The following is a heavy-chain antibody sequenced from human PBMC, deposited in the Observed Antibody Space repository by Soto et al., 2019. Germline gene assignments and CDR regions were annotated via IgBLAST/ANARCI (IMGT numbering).Heavy chain of an antibody. Sequence: HPGGSLRLSCAASGFTFNTYWMHWVRQAPGKGLVWVSRINSDGSSTSYADSVKGRFTISRDNAKNTLYLLMNSLGADDTAVYYCARGGYSYGSDYWGQGTLVTVSS. D-gene: IGHD5-18*01. CDR3: ARGGYSYGSDY. J-gene: IGHJ4*02. V-gene: IGHV3-74*01. CDR1: GFTFNTYW. CDR2: INSDGSST.